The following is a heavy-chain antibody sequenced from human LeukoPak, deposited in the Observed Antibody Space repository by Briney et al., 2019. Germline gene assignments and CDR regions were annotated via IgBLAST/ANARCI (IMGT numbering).Heavy chain of an antibody. J-gene: IGHJ4*02. CDR2: ISSSSSYI. CDR3: ARDSPTYYYDSSGYRHFDY. V-gene: IGHV3-21*01. CDR1: GFTFSSYS. Sequence: GGSLRLSCAASGFTFSSYSMNWVRQAPRKGLELVSSISSSSSYIYYADSVKGRFTISRDNAKNSLYLQMNSLRAEDTAVYYCARDSPTYYYDSSGYRHFDYWGQGTLVTVSS. D-gene: IGHD3-22*01.